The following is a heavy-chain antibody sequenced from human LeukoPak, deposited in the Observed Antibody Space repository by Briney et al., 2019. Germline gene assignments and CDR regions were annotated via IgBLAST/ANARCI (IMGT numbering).Heavy chain of an antibody. CDR2: ISGSGGST. Sequence: GGSLRLSCAASGFTFSSYAMSWVRQAPGKGLEWVSAISGSGGSTYYADSVKGRFTISRDNSKNTLYLQMNSLRAEDTAVYYCAKCRSEVVLAAMNYWGQGTLVTVSS. CDR3: AKCRSEVVLAAMNY. D-gene: IGHD2-15*01. V-gene: IGHV3-23*01. CDR1: GFTFSSYA. J-gene: IGHJ4*02.